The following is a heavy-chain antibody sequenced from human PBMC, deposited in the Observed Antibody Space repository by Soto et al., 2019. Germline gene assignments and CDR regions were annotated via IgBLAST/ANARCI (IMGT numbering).Heavy chain of an antibody. V-gene: IGHV3-48*03. CDR1: GFTFSSYE. Sequence: PGGSLRLSCAASGFTFSSYEMNWVRQAPGKGLEWVSYISSSGSTIYYADSVKGRFTISRDNAKNSLYLQMNSLRAEDTAVYYCARDQYYYDSSGYGMDVWGQGTTVTVSS. CDR2: ISSSGSTI. CDR3: ARDQYYYDSSGYGMDV. D-gene: IGHD3-22*01. J-gene: IGHJ6*02.